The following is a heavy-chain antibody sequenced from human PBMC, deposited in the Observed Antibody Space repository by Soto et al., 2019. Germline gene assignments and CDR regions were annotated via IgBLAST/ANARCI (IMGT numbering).Heavy chain of an antibody. J-gene: IGHJ4*02. CDR2: IYYSGST. CDR1: GGSISSYY. Sequence: SETLSLTCTVSGGSISSYYWTWIRQFPGKGLEWIGNIYYSGSTNYNPFLKSRVTISVDSSKNQFSLKLSSVTAADTAVYYCVRANYFDYWGQGTLVTVSS. CDR3: VRANYFDY. V-gene: IGHV4-59*01.